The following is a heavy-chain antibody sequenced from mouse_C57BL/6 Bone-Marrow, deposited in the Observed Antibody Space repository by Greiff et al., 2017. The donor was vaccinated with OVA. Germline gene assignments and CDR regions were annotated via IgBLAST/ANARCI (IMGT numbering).Heavy chain of an antibody. V-gene: IGHV1-50*01. CDR3: ARGIYYFDY. CDR1: GYTFTSYW. Sequence: VQLQQPGAELVKPGASVKLSCKASGYTFTSYWMQWVKQRPGQGLEWIGEIDPSDSYTNYNQKFKGKATLTVDTSSSTAYMQLSSLTSEDSAVYYCARGIYYFDYWGQGTTLTVSS. J-gene: IGHJ2*01. CDR2: IDPSDSYT.